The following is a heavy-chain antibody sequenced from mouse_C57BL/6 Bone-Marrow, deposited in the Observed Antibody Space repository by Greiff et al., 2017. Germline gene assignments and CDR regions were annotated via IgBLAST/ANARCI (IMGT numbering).Heavy chain of an antibody. D-gene: IGHD3-2*02. CDR2: IHPNSGST. CDR3: ARKRAQAYYYAMDY. V-gene: IGHV1-64*01. CDR1: GYTFTSYW. Sequence: QVQLQQPGAELVKPGASVKLSCKASGYTFTSYWMHWVKQKPGQGLEWIGMIHPNSGSTNYNEKFKSKATLTVDKSSSTAYMQLSSLTSEDSAVYYCARKRAQAYYYAMDYWGQGTSVTVSS. J-gene: IGHJ4*01.